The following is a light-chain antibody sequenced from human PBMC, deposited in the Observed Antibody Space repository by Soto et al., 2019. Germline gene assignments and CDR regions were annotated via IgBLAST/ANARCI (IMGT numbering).Light chain of an antibody. Sequence: QAVVTQEPSLTVSPGGTVTLTCGSTTGPVTSGHYTNWFQQKPGQAPRTLIYDTTNKHSSIPARFSGSLLGDKAALTLSGAQPEDEADYYCFLSFGGTSVFGGGTKLTVL. CDR1: TGPVTSGHY. CDR3: FLSFGGTSV. J-gene: IGLJ3*02. CDR2: DTT. V-gene: IGLV7-46*01.